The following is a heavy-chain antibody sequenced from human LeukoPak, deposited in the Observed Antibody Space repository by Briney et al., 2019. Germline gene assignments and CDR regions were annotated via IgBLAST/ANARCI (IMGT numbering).Heavy chain of an antibody. CDR1: GFTFSSYE. V-gene: IGHV3-48*03. CDR3: ARAYDYVWGSYRYTDY. CDR2: ISSSGCTI. D-gene: IGHD3-16*02. J-gene: IGHJ4*02. Sequence: GGSLRLSCAASGFTFSSYEMNWVRQAPGKGLEWVSYISSSGCTIYYADSVKGRFNISRDNAKNSLYLQMNSLRAEDTAVYYCARAYDYVWGSYRYTDYWGQGTLVTVSS.